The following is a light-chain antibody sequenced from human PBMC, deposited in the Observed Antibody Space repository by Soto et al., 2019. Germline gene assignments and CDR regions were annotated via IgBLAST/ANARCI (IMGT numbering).Light chain of an antibody. CDR3: SSYTSSSTPYV. CDR2: DVT. Sequence: QSVLTQPASVSGSPGQSITISCTGTSSDVGGYNYVSWYQQHPVKAPKLMIYDVTNRPSGVSDRSSGSKSGNTASLTISGLQAEDEAEYYCSSYTSSSTPYVFGTGTKVTVL. J-gene: IGLJ1*01. V-gene: IGLV2-14*01. CDR1: SSDVGGYNY.